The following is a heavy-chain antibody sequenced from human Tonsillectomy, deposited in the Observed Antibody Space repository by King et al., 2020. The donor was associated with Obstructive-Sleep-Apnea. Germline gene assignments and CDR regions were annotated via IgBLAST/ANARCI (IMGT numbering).Heavy chain of an antibody. V-gene: IGHV1-69*01. CDR3: AREANPGFEPTTFDY. D-gene: IGHD1-26*01. Sequence: VQLVQSGAEVKKPGSSVKVSCKASGGTFSSYAISWVRQAPGQGLEWMGGIIPIFGTANYAQKFQGRVTITADESTSTAYMGLSSLRSEDTAVYYCAREANPGFEPTTFDYWGQGTLVTVSS. CDR2: IIPIFGTA. CDR1: GGTFSSYA. J-gene: IGHJ4*02.